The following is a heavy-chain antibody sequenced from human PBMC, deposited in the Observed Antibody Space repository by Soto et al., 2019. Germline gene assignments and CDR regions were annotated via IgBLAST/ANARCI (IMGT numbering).Heavy chain of an antibody. CDR3: ARDGQNQSPYAMDV. CDR1: GFTFSNNA. Sequence: QVQLVESGGGVVQLGTSLRLSCATSGFTFSNNAMHWVRQAPGKGLEWVAQIWYDGSNKYYADSVKGRFTISRDNSKNTVYLQMNSLRAEDMAVYYCARDGQNQSPYAMDVWGQGTTVTVSS. J-gene: IGHJ6*02. CDR2: IWYDGSNK. V-gene: IGHV3-33*01.